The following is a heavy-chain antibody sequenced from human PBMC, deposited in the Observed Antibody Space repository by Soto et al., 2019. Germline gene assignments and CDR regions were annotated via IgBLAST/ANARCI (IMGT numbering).Heavy chain of an antibody. CDR3: ARTDGYELEY. CDR2: IYPGDSDT. D-gene: IGHD5-18*01. V-gene: IGHV5-51*01. CDR1: AYNFVSYL. J-gene: IGHJ4*02. Sequence: GESLKISCKGSAYNFVSYLNAWVRQMPWKCLEWVGSIYPGDSDTTYSPSIQGQGTISADKSSATVSLQGNSLKASATAMYYCARTDGYELEYLAQETQVTVSS.